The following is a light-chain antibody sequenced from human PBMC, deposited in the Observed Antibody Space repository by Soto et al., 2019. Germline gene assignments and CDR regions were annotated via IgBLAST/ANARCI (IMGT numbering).Light chain of an antibody. Sequence: QSALTEPASVSGSPWQAITISCTGTSSDVGGYNYVSWYQQHPGKAPKLMIYEVSNRPSGVSNRFSGSKSGNTASLTISGLQAEDEADYYCSSYTSSSTLVFGTGTKVTVL. J-gene: IGLJ1*01. CDR1: SSDVGGYNY. V-gene: IGLV2-14*01. CDR2: EVS. CDR3: SSYTSSSTLV.